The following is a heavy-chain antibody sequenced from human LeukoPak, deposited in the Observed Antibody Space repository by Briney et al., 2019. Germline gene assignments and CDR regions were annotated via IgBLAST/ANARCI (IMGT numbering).Heavy chain of an antibody. Sequence: SVKVSCKASGYTFTSYDINWVRQAPGQGLEWMGRIIPILGIANYAQKFQGRVTITADKSTSTAYMELSSLRSEDTAVYYCAREVRGGEGFDYWGQGTLVTVSS. J-gene: IGHJ4*02. CDR1: GYTFTSYD. CDR2: IIPILGIA. V-gene: IGHV1-69*04. D-gene: IGHD2-21*01. CDR3: AREVRGGEGFDY.